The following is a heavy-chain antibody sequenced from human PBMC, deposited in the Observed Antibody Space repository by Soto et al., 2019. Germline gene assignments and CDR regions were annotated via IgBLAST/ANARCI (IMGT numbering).Heavy chain of an antibody. CDR2: ISYDGSNK. V-gene: IGHV3-30*18. J-gene: IGHJ4*02. CDR3: AKRAPGLYSDY. Sequence: GGSLRLSCAASGLTFRNYGMHWVRQAPGKGLEWVAVISYDGSNKYYADSVKGRFTISRDNSKNTLYLQMTSLRVEDTAVYYCAKRAPGLYSDYWGQGTLVTVSS. CDR1: GLTFRNYG.